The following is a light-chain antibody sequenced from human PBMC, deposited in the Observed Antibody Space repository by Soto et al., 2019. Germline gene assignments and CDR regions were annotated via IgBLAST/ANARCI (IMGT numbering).Light chain of an antibody. CDR2: GAS. CDR3: QQYNNRPWT. J-gene: IGKJ1*01. V-gene: IGKV3-15*01. CDR1: QSVNSN. Sequence: EIVMTQSPATLSVSPGEGATLSCRASQSVNSNLAWYQQKPGQAPRLLIYGASTRATGIPARFSGSGSGTYFTLTISSLQSEDFGVYHCQQYNNRPWTFGQGTKVEVE.